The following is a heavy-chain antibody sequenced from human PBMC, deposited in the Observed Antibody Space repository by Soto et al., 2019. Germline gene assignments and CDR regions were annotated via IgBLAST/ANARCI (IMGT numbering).Heavy chain of an antibody. J-gene: IGHJ6*03. D-gene: IGHD2-2*01. V-gene: IGHV3-11*01. CDR2: ISSSGSTI. Sequence: GGSLRLSCAASGFTFSDYYMSWIRQAPGKGLEWVSYISSSGSTIYYADSVKGRFTISRDNAKNSLYLQMNSLRAEDTAVYYCARGLEASSTSLVYYYYYYMDVWGKGTTVTVSS. CDR1: GFTFSDYY. CDR3: ARGLEASSTSLVYYYYYYMDV.